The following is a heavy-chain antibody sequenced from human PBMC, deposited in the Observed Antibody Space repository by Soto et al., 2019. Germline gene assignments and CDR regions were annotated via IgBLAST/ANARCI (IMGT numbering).Heavy chain of an antibody. CDR1: GYTFINHG. D-gene: IGHD2-21*01. J-gene: IGHJ4*02. Sequence: QVQLVQSGGEVKKPGASVKVSCKASGYTFINHGISWVRQAPGQGLEWMGWISGHNGKTNYAQKFKGRVTMTTDTSTSTAFMELRSLRSEDTAVYYCARYSYPMSYFFDYWGQGTLVAVCS. CDR2: ISGHNGKT. V-gene: IGHV1-18*04. CDR3: ARYSYPMSYFFDY.